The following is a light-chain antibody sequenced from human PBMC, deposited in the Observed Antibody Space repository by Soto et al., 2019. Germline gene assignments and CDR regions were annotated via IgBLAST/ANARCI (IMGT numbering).Light chain of an antibody. CDR1: SSDVGGYNY. J-gene: IGLJ3*02. Sequence: QSVLTQPASVSGSPGQSITISCTGTSSDVGGYNYVSWYQQHPGKAPKLMIYEVNNRPSGVSNRFSGSKSGNTASLTVSGLQAEDEADYYCSSYTSIGTLVFGGGTKLTVL. CDR3: SSYTSIGTLV. CDR2: EVN. V-gene: IGLV2-14*01.